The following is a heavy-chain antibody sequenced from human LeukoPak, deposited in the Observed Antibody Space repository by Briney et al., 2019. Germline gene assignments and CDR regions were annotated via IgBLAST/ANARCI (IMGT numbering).Heavy chain of an antibody. CDR2: INTDGSST. V-gene: IGHV3-74*01. J-gene: IGHJ6*03. CDR3: ANGAFRLYYIDV. CDR1: GFTFSNYW. Sequence: GGSLRLSCAASGFTFSNYWMHWVRQAPGKGLVWVSRINTDGSSTNYADSVKGRFTISRDNAKNTVYLQMNSLRAEDTAVYYCANGAFRLYYIDVWGKGITVTVSS. D-gene: IGHD3-16*01.